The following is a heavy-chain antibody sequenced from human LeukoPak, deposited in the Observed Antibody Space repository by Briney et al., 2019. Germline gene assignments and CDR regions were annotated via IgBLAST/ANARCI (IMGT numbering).Heavy chain of an antibody. V-gene: IGHV1-18*04. CDR3: ARVGVVPAAIDIVVVVAANGLFDY. D-gene: IGHD2-15*01. J-gene: IGHJ4*02. CDR2: ISAYNGNT. CDR1: GYTFTSYG. Sequence: ASVKVSCKASGYTFTSYGISWVRQAPGQGLEWMGWISAYNGNTNYAQKLQGRVTMATDTSTSTAYMELRSLRSDDTAVYYCARVGVVPAAIDIVVVVAANGLFDYWGQGTLVTVSS.